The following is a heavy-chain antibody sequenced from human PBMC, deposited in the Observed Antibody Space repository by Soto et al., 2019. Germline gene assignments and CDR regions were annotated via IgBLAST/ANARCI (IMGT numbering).Heavy chain of an antibody. CDR2: IYYSGSS. CDR1: GGSISSSSYY. J-gene: IGHJ4*02. CDR3: ARHVISSSITTLDY. V-gene: IGHV4-39*01. D-gene: IGHD6-13*01. Sequence: PSETLSLTCTVSGGSISSSSYYWGWIRQPPWKGLEWFGSIYYSGSSFYNPSLKSRVTISVDTSKNQFSLKLSSVTAADTAVYYCARHVISSSITTLDYWGQGTLVTVSS.